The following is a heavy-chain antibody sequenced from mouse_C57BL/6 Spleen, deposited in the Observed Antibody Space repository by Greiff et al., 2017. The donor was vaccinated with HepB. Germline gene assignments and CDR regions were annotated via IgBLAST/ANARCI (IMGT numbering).Heavy chain of an antibody. Sequence: QVQLQQSGAELVRPGTSVKVSCKASGYAFTNYLIEWVKQRPGQGLEWIGVINPGSGGTNYNEKFKGKATLTADKSSSTAYMQLCSLTSEDSAVYFCARGVSSFDYWGQGTTLTVSS. CDR3: ARGVSSFDY. J-gene: IGHJ2*01. V-gene: IGHV1-54*01. CDR2: INPGSGGT. CDR1: GYAFTNYL. D-gene: IGHD6-1*01.